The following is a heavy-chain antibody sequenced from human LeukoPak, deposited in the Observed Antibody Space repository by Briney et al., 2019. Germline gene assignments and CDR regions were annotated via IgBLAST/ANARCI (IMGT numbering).Heavy chain of an antibody. Sequence: PGGSLRLSCAASGFTFSNDAMNWVRQAPGRGLEWVSGISGSGGSIYYADSVKGRFTISRDNSKNTLYLQMNSLRAEDTAVYYCARDYGSGSPAFDYWGQGTLVTVSS. V-gene: IGHV3-23*01. CDR1: GFTFSNDA. CDR2: ISGSGGSI. J-gene: IGHJ4*02. CDR3: ARDYGSGSPAFDY. D-gene: IGHD3-10*01.